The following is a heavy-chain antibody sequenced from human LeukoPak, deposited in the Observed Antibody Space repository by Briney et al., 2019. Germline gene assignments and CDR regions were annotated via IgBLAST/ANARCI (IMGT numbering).Heavy chain of an antibody. V-gene: IGHV3-74*01. CDR2: MYGDMRDI. J-gene: IGHJ5*02. Sequence: GGSLRLSCEASGLTFRNSRMQWVRPGPGKGGVWVSRMYGDMRDISYADSVKGRFTISRDNAKNTVYLQMNSLRGEDTAVYYCARDLGLRGSTWGQGTLVTVSS. CDR3: ARDLGLRGST. CDR1: GLTFRNSR. D-gene: IGHD5-12*01.